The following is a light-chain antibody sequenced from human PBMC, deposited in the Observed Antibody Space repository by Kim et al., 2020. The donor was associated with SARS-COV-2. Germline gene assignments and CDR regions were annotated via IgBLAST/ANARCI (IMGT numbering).Light chain of an antibody. CDR1: QSVPHRDMNKHY. CDR3: QQYYTTPWT. CDR2: WAS. J-gene: IGKJ1*01. V-gene: IGKV4-1*01. Sequence: ATISCKSIQSVPHRDMNKHYLAWYQQRPGQPPRLIMYWASIRESGVPDRFSGSGSGTGFSLTISSLQAEYGAVYYCQQYYTTPWTFGQGTRVDIK.